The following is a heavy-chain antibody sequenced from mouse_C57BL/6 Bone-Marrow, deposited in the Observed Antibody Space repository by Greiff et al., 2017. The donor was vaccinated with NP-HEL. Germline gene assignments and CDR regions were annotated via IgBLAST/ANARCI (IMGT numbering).Heavy chain of an antibody. V-gene: IGHV1-54*01. D-gene: IGHD2-4*01. J-gene: IGHJ3*01. Sequence: QVQLQQSGAELVRPGTSVKVSCKASGYAFTNYLIEWVKQRPGQGLEWIGRLDPNSGGTQYNEKFKSKATLTVDKPSSTAYMQLSSLTSEDSAVYYCARGGLRRTWFAYWGQGTLVTVSA. CDR2: LDPNSGGT. CDR1: GYAFTNYL. CDR3: ARGGLRRTWFAY.